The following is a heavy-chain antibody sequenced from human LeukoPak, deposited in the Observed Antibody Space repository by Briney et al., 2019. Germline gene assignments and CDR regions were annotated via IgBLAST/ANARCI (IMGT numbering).Heavy chain of an antibody. CDR1: GFTFSSYG. J-gene: IGHJ4*02. D-gene: IGHD3-3*01. CDR2: IRYDGSNK. CDR3: AREDGRITIFGVVLY. Sequence: GGSLRLSCTASGFTFSSYGMHWVRQAPGKGLEWVAFIRYDGSNKYYADSVKGRFTISRDNSKNTLYLQMNSLRAEDTAVYYCAREDGRITIFGVVLYWGQGTLVTVSS. V-gene: IGHV3-30*02.